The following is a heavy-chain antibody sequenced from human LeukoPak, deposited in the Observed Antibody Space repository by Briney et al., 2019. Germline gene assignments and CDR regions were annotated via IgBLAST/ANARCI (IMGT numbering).Heavy chain of an antibody. V-gene: IGHV4-61*02. CDR3: AIESSSSSWAFDY. Sequence: SETLSLTCTVSGGSISSSSYYWSWIRQPAGTGLEWIGRIYTSGSTNYNPSLKSRVTISVDTSKNQFSLKLTSVTAADTAVYYCAIESSSSSWAFDYWGQGTLVTVSS. J-gene: IGHJ4*02. CDR1: GGSISSSSYY. CDR2: IYTSGST. D-gene: IGHD6-6*01.